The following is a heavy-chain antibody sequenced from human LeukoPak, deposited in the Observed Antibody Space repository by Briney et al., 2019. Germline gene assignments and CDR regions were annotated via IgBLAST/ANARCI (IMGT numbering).Heavy chain of an antibody. CDR2: IWYDGSNK. J-gene: IGHJ4*02. V-gene: IGHV3-33*01. CDR1: GFTFSSYG. CDR3: ARDAVQLEPVYYFDY. D-gene: IGHD1-1*01. Sequence: GGSLRLSCAASGFTFSSYGMHWVRQAPGKGLEWVAVIWYDGSNKYYADSVKGRFTISRDNSKNTLYLQMNSLRAEDTAVYYCARDAVQLEPVYYFDYWGQGTLVTVSS.